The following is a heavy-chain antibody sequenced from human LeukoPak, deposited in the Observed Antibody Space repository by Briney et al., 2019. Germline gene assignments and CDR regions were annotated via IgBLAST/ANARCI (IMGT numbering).Heavy chain of an antibody. V-gene: IGHV4-59*01. CDR2: IYYSGST. D-gene: IGHD1-26*01. J-gene: IGHJ5*02. Sequence: PSETLSLTCTVSGGSISSYYWSWIRQPPGKGLEWIGYIYYSGSTNYNPSLKSRVTISVDTSKNQFSLKLSSVTAADTAVYYCARDIVGASRKLGFDPWGQGTLVTVSS. CDR3: ARDIVGASRKLGFDP. CDR1: GGSISSYY.